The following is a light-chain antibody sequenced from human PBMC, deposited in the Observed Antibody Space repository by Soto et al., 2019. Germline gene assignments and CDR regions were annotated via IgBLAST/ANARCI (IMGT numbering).Light chain of an antibody. CDR1: QSIGKS. V-gene: IGKV1-39*01. CDR2: AAS. Sequence: DIQMTQSPSSLSASVGDRVTITCRASQSIGKSLNWYQQKPGKAPNLLIYAASSLQSGVPSRFSGGGSATDFTLTISSLQPEDFATYYCQQSYNNPRTFGQGTRLEIK. CDR3: QQSYNNPRT. J-gene: IGKJ2*02.